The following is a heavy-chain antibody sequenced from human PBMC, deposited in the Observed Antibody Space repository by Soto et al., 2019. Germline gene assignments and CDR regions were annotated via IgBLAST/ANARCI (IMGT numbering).Heavy chain of an antibody. CDR1: GYTFTSYG. J-gene: IGHJ6*02. D-gene: IGHD3-3*01. V-gene: IGHV1-18*04. CDR2: ISAYNGNT. Sequence: ASVKVSCKASGYTFTSYGISWLRQAPGQGLEWMGWISAYNGNTNYAQKLQGRVTMTTDTSTSTAYMELRSLRSDDTAVYYCARVGGAPLTIFGVVISHYYGMDVWGQGTTVTVSS. CDR3: ARVGGAPLTIFGVVISHYYGMDV.